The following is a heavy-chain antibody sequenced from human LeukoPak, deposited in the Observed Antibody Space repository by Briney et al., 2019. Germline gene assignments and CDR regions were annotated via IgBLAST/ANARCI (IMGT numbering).Heavy chain of an antibody. CDR1: GGSISSSGYY. D-gene: IGHD3-3*01. CDR3: ARDFRGGYDFWSGYYTPYYFDY. CDR2: MYYSGST. J-gene: IGHJ4*02. Sequence: SETLSLTCTVSGGSISSSGYYWGWIRRPPGKGLEWIGSMYYSGSTYYNPSLKSRVTISVDTSKNHFSLKLSSATAADTAVYYCARDFRGGYDFWSGYYTPYYFDYWGQGTLVTVSP. V-gene: IGHV4-39*07.